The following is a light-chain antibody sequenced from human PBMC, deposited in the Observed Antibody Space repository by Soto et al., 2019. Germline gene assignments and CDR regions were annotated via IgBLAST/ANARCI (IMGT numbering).Light chain of an antibody. J-gene: IGKJ2*01. CDR1: QSLLYSNGYNY. Sequence: EIVMTQSPLSLPVTPGEPASISCRSSQSLLYSNGYNYLDWYLQKPGQSPQLLIYLGSNRASGVPDRFSGSGSGTDFTLNLSRVEAADVGVYYCMQALQTPYTFGQGTKLEIK. CDR2: LGS. CDR3: MQALQTPYT. V-gene: IGKV2-28*01.